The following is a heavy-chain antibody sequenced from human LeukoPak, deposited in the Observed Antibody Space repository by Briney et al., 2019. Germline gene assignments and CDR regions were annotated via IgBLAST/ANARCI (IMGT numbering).Heavy chain of an antibody. CDR2: ISYDGSNT. D-gene: IGHD3-3*02. J-gene: IGHJ4*02. V-gene: IGHV3-30*03. CDR1: GFTFSSYG. CDR3: AALADYIDY. Sequence: TGGSQRLSCADSGFTFSSYGIHWVRQAPGKGLEWVAVISYDGSNTYSADSVKGRFTISRDNSKNTVYLQMNSLRAEDTAIYYCAALADYIDYWGQGTLVTVSS.